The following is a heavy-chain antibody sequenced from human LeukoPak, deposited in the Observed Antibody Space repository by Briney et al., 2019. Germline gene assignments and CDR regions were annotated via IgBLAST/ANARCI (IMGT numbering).Heavy chain of an antibody. CDR1: GYTFTSYY. V-gene: IGHV1-46*01. CDR2: INPSGGST. CDR3: AARSSMVREGY. D-gene: IGHD6-13*01. J-gene: IGHJ4*02. Sequence: ASVKVSCKASGYTFTSYYMHWVRQAPGQGLEWMGIINPSGGSTSYAQKFQGRVTMTRDTSTSTVYMELSSLRSEDTAVYYCAARSSMVREGYWGQGTLVTVSS.